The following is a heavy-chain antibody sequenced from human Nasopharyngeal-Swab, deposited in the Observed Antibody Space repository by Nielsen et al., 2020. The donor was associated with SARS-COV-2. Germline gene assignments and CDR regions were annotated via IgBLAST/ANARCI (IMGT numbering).Heavy chain of an antibody. CDR3: ARQRQYCSGGSCYSKWFDP. D-gene: IGHD2-15*01. CDR2: IYPGDSDT. Sequence: GESLKISCKGSGYSFTSYWIGWVRQMPGKGLEWMGIIYPGDSDTRYSPSFEGQVTISAGKSISTAYLQWSSLKASDTAMYYCARQRQYCSGGSCYSKWFDPWGQGTLVTVSS. J-gene: IGHJ5*02. V-gene: IGHV5-51*01. CDR1: GYSFTSYW.